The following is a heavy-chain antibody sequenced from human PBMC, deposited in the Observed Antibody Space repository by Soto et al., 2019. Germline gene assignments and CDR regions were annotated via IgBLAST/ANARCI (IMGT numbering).Heavy chain of an antibody. J-gene: IGHJ6*02. Sequence: QVQLQESGPGLVKPSQTLSLTCTVSGGSISSGDYYWSWIRQPPGKGLEWLGYIYYSGSTYYNPSLKSRVTISVDTTKNQFSLKLSSVTAAGTDVYYCAGRITIFGVSDYYGMDVWGQGTTVTVSS. CDR3: AGRITIFGVSDYYGMDV. V-gene: IGHV4-30-4*01. D-gene: IGHD3-3*01. CDR2: IYYSGST. CDR1: GGSISSGDYY.